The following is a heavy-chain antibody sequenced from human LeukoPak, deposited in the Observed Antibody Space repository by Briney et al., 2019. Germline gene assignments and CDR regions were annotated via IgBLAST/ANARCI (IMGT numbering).Heavy chain of an antibody. D-gene: IGHD2-2*01. V-gene: IGHV3-23*01. Sequence: TGGSLRLSCAASGFTFTSYAMSWVRQAPGKGLDWVSAISGSGGSTYYAASVKGRFTISRDNSKTTLYLQMNSLRAEDTAVHYCAKDLLAAPGDIWGQGTMVTVSS. CDR1: GFTFTSYA. CDR3: AKDLLAAPGDI. CDR2: ISGSGGST. J-gene: IGHJ3*02.